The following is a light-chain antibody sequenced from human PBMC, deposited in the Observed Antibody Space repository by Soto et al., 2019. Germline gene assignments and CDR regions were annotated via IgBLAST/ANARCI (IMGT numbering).Light chain of an antibody. CDR2: GAS. Sequence: EIVLTRSPATLSLSPGDRATLSCRASRSVGSSLAWYQQKPGQAPRLLIYGASNRATGIPDRFSGSESGTDFTLTISSLEPEDSALFYCQQRSYWPWTFGQGTKVDIK. CDR1: RSVGSS. CDR3: QQRSYWPWT. V-gene: IGKV3-11*01. J-gene: IGKJ1*01.